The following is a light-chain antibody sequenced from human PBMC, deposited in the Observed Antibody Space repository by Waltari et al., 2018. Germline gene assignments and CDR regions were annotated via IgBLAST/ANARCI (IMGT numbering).Light chain of an antibody. CDR3: CSYAGSSTSV. V-gene: IGLV2-23*02. CDR2: DVN. Sequence: QSALTQPASVSGSPGQSITISCTGTSSDVGGYNYVPWYQQHPGKAPKLMIYDVNKRPSGVSNRFSGSKSGNTASLTISGLQAEDEADYYCCSYAGSSTSVFGGGTKLTVL. CDR1: SSDVGGYNY. J-gene: IGLJ2*01.